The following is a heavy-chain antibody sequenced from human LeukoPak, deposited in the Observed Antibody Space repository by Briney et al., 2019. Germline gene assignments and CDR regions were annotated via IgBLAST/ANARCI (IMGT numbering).Heavy chain of an antibody. D-gene: IGHD3-22*01. J-gene: IGHJ4*02. CDR1: GFTFSSYA. V-gene: IGHV3-23*01. Sequence: SGGSLRLSCVASGFTFSSYAMSWVRQAPGKGLEWVSGISGSGTNTYNADSVKGRFTISRDNSKNTLYLQMNSLRAEDTAVYYCARSYDSSGYYHYWGQGTLVTVSS. CDR3: ARSYDSSGYYHY. CDR2: ISGSGTNT.